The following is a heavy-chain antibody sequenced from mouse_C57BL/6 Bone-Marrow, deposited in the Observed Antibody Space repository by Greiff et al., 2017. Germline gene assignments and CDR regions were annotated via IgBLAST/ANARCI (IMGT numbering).Heavy chain of an antibody. J-gene: IGHJ4*01. CDR3: ARDYTPAMDY. D-gene: IGHD2-12*01. Sequence: EVQLQQSGPELVKPGASVKISCKASGYTFTDYYMNWVKQSHGKSLEWIGDINPNNGGTSYNQKFKGKATLTVDKSSSTAYMELRSLTSDDSAVYYWARDYTPAMDYWGQGTSVTVSS. CDR2: INPNNGGT. CDR1: GYTFTDYY. V-gene: IGHV1-26*01.